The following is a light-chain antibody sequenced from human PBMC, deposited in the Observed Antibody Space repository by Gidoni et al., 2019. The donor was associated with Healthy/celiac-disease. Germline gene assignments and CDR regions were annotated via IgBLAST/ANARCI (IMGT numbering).Light chain of an antibody. CDR2: GAS. CDR1: QSVSSSY. CDR3: QQYGSSPFT. J-gene: IGKJ3*01. Sequence: EFVLTQSPGTLSLSPRERAPLSCRASQSVSSSYLAWYQQKPGQAPRLLIYGASSRATGITERFSGSGAGTDFTLTISRLEPEDYAVYYCQQYGSSPFTFGPGTKVDIK. V-gene: IGKV3-20*01.